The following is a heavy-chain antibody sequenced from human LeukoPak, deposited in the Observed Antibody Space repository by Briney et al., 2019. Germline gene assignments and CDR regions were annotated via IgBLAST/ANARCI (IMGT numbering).Heavy chain of an antibody. CDR2: INPNSGGT. CDR1: GYTFTGYY. V-gene: IGHV1-2*02. D-gene: IGHD3-22*01. CDR3: ARDVGRYYDSSGYSEPDAFDI. J-gene: IGHJ3*02. Sequence: GASVKVSCKASGYTFTGYYMHWVRQAPGQGLEWMGWINPNSGGTNYAQKFQGRVTMTRDTSISTAYMELSRLRSDDTAVYYCARDVGRYYDSSGYSEPDAFDIWGQGTMVTVSS.